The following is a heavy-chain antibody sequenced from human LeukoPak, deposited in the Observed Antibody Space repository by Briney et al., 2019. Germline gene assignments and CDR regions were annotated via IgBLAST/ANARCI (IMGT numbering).Heavy chain of an antibody. Sequence: ASVKVSCKASGYTFTSYDINWVRQATGQGLEWMGWMNPNSGNTGYAQKFQGRVTITADKSTSTAYMELSSLRSEDTAVYYCARTVVVKNLTFDPWGQGTLVTVSS. V-gene: IGHV1-8*03. CDR3: ARTVVVKNLTFDP. CDR2: MNPNSGNT. D-gene: IGHD3-22*01. CDR1: GYTFTSYD. J-gene: IGHJ5*02.